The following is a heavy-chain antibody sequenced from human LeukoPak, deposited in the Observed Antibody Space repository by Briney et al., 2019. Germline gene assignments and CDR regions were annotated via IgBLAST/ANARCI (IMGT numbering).Heavy chain of an antibody. CDR2: INHSGST. Sequence: SETLSLTCAVYGGSFNGYYWSWIRQPPGKGLEWIGEINHSGSTNYNPSLKSRVTISVDTSKNQFSLKLSSVTAADTAVYYCARGCCGAGTTTTGWFDPWGQGTLVTVSS. J-gene: IGHJ5*02. V-gene: IGHV4-34*01. D-gene: IGHD1-14*01. CDR3: ARGCCGAGTTTTGWFDP. CDR1: GGSFNGYY.